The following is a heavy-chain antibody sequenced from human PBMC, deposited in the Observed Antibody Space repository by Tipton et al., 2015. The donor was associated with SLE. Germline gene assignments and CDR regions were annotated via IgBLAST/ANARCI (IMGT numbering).Heavy chain of an antibody. CDR3: ARGSITIFGVVTPFDY. Sequence: TLSLTCTVSGGSISSHYWSWIRQPPGKGLEWIGRIYTSGSTNYNPSLKSRVTISVDTSKNQFSLKLSSVTAADTAVYYCARGSITIFGVVTPFDYWGQGTLVTVSS. CDR2: IYTSGST. J-gene: IGHJ4*02. D-gene: IGHD3-3*01. V-gene: IGHV4-4*08. CDR1: GGSISSHY.